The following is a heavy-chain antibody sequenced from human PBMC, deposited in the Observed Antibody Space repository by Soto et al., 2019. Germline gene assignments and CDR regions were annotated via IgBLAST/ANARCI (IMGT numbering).Heavy chain of an antibody. Sequence: GGSLRLSCAASGFSFSNYAMHWVRQTPDRGLEWVAVMSHDGSSSFYADSVKGRFTISRDNSKTTLYLQMNSLSTEDTAVYYCARDFPYCGSTSCYSAAPKYWGQGTLVTVSS. V-gene: IGHV3-30-3*01. CDR3: ARDFPYCGSTSCYSAAPKY. J-gene: IGHJ4*02. CDR2: MSHDGSSS. D-gene: IGHD2-2*01. CDR1: GFSFSNYA.